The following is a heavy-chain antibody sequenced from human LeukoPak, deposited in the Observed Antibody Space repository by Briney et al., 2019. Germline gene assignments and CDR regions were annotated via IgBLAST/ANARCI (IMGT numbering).Heavy chain of an antibody. CDR3: ATDYGSRVGATYGGDSTPPL. CDR1: GYTLTELS. J-gene: IGHJ4*02. Sequence: GASVKVSCKVSGYTLTELSMRWVRQAPGKGLEWMGGFDPEDGETIYAQKFQGRVTMTEDTSTDTAYMELSSLRSEDTAVYYCATDYGSRVGATYGGDSTPPLWGQGTLVTVSS. CDR2: FDPEDGET. D-gene: IGHD1-26*01. V-gene: IGHV1-24*01.